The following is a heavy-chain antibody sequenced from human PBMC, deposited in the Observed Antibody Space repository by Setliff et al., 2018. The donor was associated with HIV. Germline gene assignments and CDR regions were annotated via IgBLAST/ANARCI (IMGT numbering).Heavy chain of an antibody. CDR1: GYSISSGYY. D-gene: IGHD2-2*03. Sequence: SETLSLTCAVSGYSISSGYYGGWIRQTPGKGLEWIGSMYHGASTYYNPSLKRRVTISVDTSKNQFSLKLTSMTAADTAVYYCAIGYGYGQGCFDHWGQGIRVTVSS. V-gene: IGHV4-38-2*01. CDR2: MYHGAST. CDR3: AIGYGYGQGCFDH. J-gene: IGHJ4*02.